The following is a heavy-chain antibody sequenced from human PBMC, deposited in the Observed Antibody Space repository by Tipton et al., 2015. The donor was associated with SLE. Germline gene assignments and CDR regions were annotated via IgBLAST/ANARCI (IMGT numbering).Heavy chain of an antibody. CDR3: ARDWNNSWDP. CDR1: GGSISSCSYY. CDR2: IYYSGST. J-gene: IGHJ5*02. D-gene: IGHD1/OR15-1a*01. V-gene: IGHV4-39*07. Sequence: TLSLTCTVSGGSISSCSYYWGWIRQPPGKGLEWIGTIYYSGSTYYNPSLKSRVTISVDMSKNQFFLNLTSVTAADTAVYYCARDWNNSWDPWGQGTLVTVSS.